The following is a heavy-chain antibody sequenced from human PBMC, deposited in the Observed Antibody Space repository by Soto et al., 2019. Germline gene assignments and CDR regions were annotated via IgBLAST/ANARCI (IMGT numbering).Heavy chain of an antibody. J-gene: IGHJ6*03. CDR1: GFTFSIYD. CDR2: IGTAGDT. CDR3: ARSAAAGESDYYYYCMDV. V-gene: IGHV3-13*01. Sequence: GGSMRLSCAASGFTFSIYDMHWVRQATGKGLEWVSAIGTAGDTYYPGSVKGRFTISRENAKNSLYLQMNSLRAGDTAVYYCARSAAAGESDYYYYCMDVWGKGTTVTVSS. D-gene: IGHD6-13*01.